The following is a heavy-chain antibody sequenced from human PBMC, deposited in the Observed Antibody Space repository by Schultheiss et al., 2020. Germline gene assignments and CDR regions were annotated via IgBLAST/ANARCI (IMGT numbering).Heavy chain of an antibody. CDR2: IYYSGST. Sequence: SETLFLTCTVSGGSVSSGSYYWSWIRQPPGKGLEWIGYIYYSGSTNYNPSLKSRVTISVDTSKNQFSLKLSSVTAADTAVYYCALLGRLAFDIWGQGTMVTVSS. D-gene: IGHD3/OR15-3a*01. J-gene: IGHJ3*02. CDR3: ALLGRLAFDI. CDR1: GGSVSSGSYY. V-gene: IGHV4-61*01.